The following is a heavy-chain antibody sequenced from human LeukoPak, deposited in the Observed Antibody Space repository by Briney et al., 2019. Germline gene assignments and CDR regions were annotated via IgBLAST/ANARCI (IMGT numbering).Heavy chain of an antibody. CDR1: GGSIRSSSYY. CDR2: IYYSGST. D-gene: IGHD6-13*01. CDR3: ARIQQQLVVLFDY. J-gene: IGHJ4*02. V-gene: IGHV4-39*07. Sequence: SETLSLTCTVSGGSIRSSSYYWGWIRQPPGKGLEWIGSIYYSGSTYYNPSLKSRVTISVDTSKNQFSLELSSVTAADTAVYYCARIQQQLVVLFDYWGQGTLVTVSS.